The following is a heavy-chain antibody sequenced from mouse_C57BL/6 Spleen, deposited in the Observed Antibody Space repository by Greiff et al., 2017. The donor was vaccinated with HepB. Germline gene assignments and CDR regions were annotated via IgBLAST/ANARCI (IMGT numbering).Heavy chain of an antibody. Sequence: EVQLQQSGAELVKPGASVKLSCTASGFNIKDYYMHWVKQRTEQGLEWIGRIDPEDGETKYAPKFQGKATITADTPSNTAYLQLSSLTSEDTAVYYCARSPWDWFAYWGQGTLVTVSA. CDR2: IDPEDGET. CDR3: ARSPWDWFAY. D-gene: IGHD4-1*01. V-gene: IGHV14-2*01. J-gene: IGHJ3*01. CDR1: GFNIKDYY.